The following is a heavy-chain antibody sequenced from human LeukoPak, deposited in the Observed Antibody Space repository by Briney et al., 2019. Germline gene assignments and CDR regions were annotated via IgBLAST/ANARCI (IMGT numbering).Heavy chain of an antibody. CDR3: AKHLKGMAAAGKFSHY. V-gene: IGHV3-23*01. Sequence: VGSLSLSCSASGVTFSSYAMSWVRQPPGKGLEWVSAISGSGGSTYYADSMKGRFIISRDNSKNPLYLQMHRLGAEDRAVYYCAKHLKGMAAAGKFSHYWGQGSLVTVSS. CDR1: GVTFSSYA. D-gene: IGHD6-13*01. J-gene: IGHJ4*02. CDR2: ISGSGGST.